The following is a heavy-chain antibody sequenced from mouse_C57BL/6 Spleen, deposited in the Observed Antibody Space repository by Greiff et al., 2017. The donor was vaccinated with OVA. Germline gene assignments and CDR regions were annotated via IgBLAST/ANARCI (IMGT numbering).Heavy chain of an antibody. V-gene: IGHV3-6*01. J-gene: IGHJ1*03. Sequence: EVQLVESGPGLVKPSQSLSLTCSVTGYSITSGYYWNWIRQFPGNKLEWMGYISYDGSNNYNPSLKNRISITRDTSKNQFFLKLNSVTTEDTATYYCARWRDGGYFDVWGTGTTVTVSS. CDR1: GYSITSGYY. CDR3: ARWRDGGYFDV. D-gene: IGHD3-3*01. CDR2: ISYDGSN.